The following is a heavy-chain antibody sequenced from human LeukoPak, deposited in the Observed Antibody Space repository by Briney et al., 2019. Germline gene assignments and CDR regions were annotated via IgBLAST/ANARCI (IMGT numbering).Heavy chain of an antibody. CDR3: ARDRGMVRGVIGY. CDR2: ISSSSSYI. Sequence: GGSLRLSCAASGFTFSSYSMNWVRQAPGKGLEWVSSISSSSSYIYYADSVKGRFTISRDNAKNSLYLQMNGLRAEDTAVYYCARDRGMVRGVIGYWGQGTLVTVSS. D-gene: IGHD3-10*01. CDR1: GFTFSSYS. J-gene: IGHJ4*02. V-gene: IGHV3-21*01.